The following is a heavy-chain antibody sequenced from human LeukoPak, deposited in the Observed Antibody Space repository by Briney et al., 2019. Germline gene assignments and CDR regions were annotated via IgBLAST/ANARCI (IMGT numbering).Heavy chain of an antibody. Sequence: GASVKVSCKASGYAFTRHYMHWVRQAPGQGLEWMGLINPSGSSTIYAQKFQGRVTMTRDMSTSTVYMELSSLRSEDTAVYYCARDSVNDYGETRPIDYWGQGTLVTVSS. CDR3: ARDSVNDYGETRPIDY. CDR2: INPSGSST. CDR1: GYAFTRHY. D-gene: IGHD4-17*01. V-gene: IGHV1-46*01. J-gene: IGHJ4*02.